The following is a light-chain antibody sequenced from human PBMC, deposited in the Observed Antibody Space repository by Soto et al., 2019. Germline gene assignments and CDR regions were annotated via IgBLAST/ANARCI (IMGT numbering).Light chain of an antibody. V-gene: IGKV3-15*01. J-gene: IGKJ1*01. CDR3: QQYNSYSWA. CDR1: QSVSSK. CDR2: DAS. Sequence: EIVMTQSPATLPVSPGERATLSCRASQSVSSKVAWYQQKPGQAPRLLIYDASTRATGIQARFSGRGSGTDFTLTISSLQPDDFATYYCQQYNSYSWAFGQGTKVDIK.